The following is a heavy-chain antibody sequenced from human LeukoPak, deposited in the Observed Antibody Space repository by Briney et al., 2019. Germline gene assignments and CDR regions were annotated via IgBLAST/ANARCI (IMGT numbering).Heavy chain of an antibody. CDR1: GFTFSSYA. V-gene: IGHV3-23*01. CDR2: ISGSGGST. D-gene: IGHD3-22*01. J-gene: IGHJ4*02. Sequence: GGSLRLSCAASGFTFSSYAMSWVRRAPGKGLDWVSAISGSGGSTYYADSVKGRFTISRDNSKNTLYLQMNSLRAEDTAVYYCAKGSSGYWYALDYWGQGTLVTVSS. CDR3: AKGSSGYWYALDY.